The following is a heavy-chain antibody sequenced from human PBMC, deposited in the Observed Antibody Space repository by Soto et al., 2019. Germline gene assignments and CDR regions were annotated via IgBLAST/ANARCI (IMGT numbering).Heavy chain of an antibody. CDR2: IYSSGST. Sequence: QLQLQESGPGLVKPSETLSLSCTVSGGSISGSSYYWGWIRQSPGKGLEWIGSIYSSGSTYYNPAPKSRVAISADTSKNQFSLKVTSVTAADTAVYYCARHPFMTTVTLDYWGQGSLVTVSS. J-gene: IGHJ4*02. CDR3: ARHPFMTTVTLDY. CDR1: GGSISGSSYY. V-gene: IGHV4-39*01. D-gene: IGHD4-17*01.